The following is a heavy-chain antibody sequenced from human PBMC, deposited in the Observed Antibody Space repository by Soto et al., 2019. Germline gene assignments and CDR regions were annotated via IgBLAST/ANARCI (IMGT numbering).Heavy chain of an antibody. D-gene: IGHD4-17*01. CDR2: ISPSGGST. CDR1: GYTFTSYY. J-gene: IGHJ4*02. V-gene: IGHV1-46*03. CDR3: ARVKSPYGDQYYFDY. Sequence: QVQLVQSGAEVKKPGASVKVSCKASGYTFTSYYMHWVRQAPGQGLEWMGIISPSGGSTSYAQKFQGRVTMTRDTSTSTVYMELSSLRSEDTAVYYCARVKSPYGDQYYFDYWVQGTLVTVSS.